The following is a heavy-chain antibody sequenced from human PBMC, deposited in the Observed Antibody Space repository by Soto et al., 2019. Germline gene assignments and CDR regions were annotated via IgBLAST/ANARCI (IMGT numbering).Heavy chain of an antibody. J-gene: IGHJ4*02. CDR2: ISYDGSNK. Sequence: QVQLVESGGGVVQRGRSLRLSCAASGFTVSSYAMHWVRQAPGKGLEWVAVISYDGSNKYYADSVKGRFNISRDNSKNTLYLPMNSMRAPDTAVYYCAIDLEGGWLVIAHYFAYWGQGTLVTVSS. V-gene: IGHV3-30-3*02. D-gene: IGHD6-19*01. CDR1: GFTVSSYA. CDR3: AIDLEGGWLVIAHYFAY.